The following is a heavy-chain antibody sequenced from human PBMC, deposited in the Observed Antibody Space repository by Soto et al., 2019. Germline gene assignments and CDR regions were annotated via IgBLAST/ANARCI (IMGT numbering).Heavy chain of an antibody. D-gene: IGHD3-16*01. CDR2: IYYSGST. Sequence: SETLSLTCTVSGGSISSGDYYWSWIRQPPGKGLEWIGYIYYSGSTYYNPSLKSRVTISVDTSKNQFSLKLSSVTAADTAVYYCASRLGITPYYYGMDVWGQGTTVTVSS. CDR1: GGSISSGDYY. J-gene: IGHJ6*02. V-gene: IGHV4-30-4*01. CDR3: ASRLGITPYYYGMDV.